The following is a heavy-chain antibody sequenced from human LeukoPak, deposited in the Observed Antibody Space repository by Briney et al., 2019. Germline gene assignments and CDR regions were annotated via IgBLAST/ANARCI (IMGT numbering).Heavy chain of an antibody. J-gene: IGHJ4*02. CDR3: AREGVAGTGLDY. V-gene: IGHV1-46*01. CDR2: INPSGGT. CDR1: GYPFSIYN. Sequence: ASVEGSFQASGYPFSIYNMHWGQPAPGQGLEWMGIINPSGGTSYAQKLQGRITMTRDTSTSTLLMELSSLRSEDTAVYYCAREGVAGTGLDYWGQGTLVTVSS. D-gene: IGHD6-13*01.